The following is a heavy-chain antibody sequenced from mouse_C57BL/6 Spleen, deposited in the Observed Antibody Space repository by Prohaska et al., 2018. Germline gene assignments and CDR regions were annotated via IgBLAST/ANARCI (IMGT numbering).Heavy chain of an antibody. CDR2: IDSETGCT. V-gene: IGHV1-15*01. Sequence: GAELVRPGASVTLSCKASGYTFTDYEMHRVKQTPVHGLEWIGAIDSETGCTAYNQKFKGKAILTADKSSSTAYMELRSLTSEDSAVDYCTRSPPFAYWGQGTLVTVSA. J-gene: IGHJ3*01. CDR3: TRSPPFAY. CDR1: GYTFTDYE.